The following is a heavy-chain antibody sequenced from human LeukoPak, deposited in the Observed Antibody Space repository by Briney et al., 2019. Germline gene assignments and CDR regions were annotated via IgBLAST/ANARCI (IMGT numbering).Heavy chain of an antibody. CDR3: AKAGSIRFDY. V-gene: IGHV3-30*18. J-gene: IGHJ4*02. CDR1: GLTVSKNY. Sequence: GGSLRLSCAASGLTVSKNYMSWVRQAPGKGLEWVAVISYDGSNKYYADSVKGRFTISRDNSKNTLYLQMNSLRAEDTAVYYCAKAGSIRFDYWGQGTLVTVSS. CDR2: ISYDGSNK. D-gene: IGHD1-26*01.